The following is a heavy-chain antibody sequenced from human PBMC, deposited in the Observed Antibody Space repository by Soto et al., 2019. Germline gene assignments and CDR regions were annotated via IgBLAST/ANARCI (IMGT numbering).Heavy chain of an antibody. J-gene: IGHJ4*02. Sequence: GGSLRLSCAASGFTFSSYGMHWVRQAPGKGLEWVAVISYDGSNKYYADSVKGRFTISRDNSKNTLYLQMNSLRAEDTAVYYCAKASVFYGDYKPGYFDYWGQGTLVTVSS. V-gene: IGHV3-30*18. CDR1: GFTFSSYG. CDR3: AKASVFYGDYKPGYFDY. D-gene: IGHD4-17*01. CDR2: ISYDGSNK.